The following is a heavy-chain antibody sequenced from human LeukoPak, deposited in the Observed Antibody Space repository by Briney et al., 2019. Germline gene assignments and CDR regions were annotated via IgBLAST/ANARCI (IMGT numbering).Heavy chain of an antibody. V-gene: IGHV1-8*01. Sequence: ASVNVSCKASGYTFTSYDINWVRQATGRGLEWMGWMNPNSGNTGYAQKFQGRVTMTSNTSISTAYMELSSLRSEDTAVYYCARRSLGSDSMGFDYWGQGTLVTVSS. J-gene: IGHJ4*02. CDR2: MNPNSGNT. CDR3: ARRSLGSDSMGFDY. D-gene: IGHD3-16*01. CDR1: GYTFTSYD.